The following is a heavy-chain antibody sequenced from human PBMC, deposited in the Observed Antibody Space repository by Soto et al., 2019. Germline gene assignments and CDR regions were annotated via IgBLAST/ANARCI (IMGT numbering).Heavy chain of an antibody. Sequence: ETLSLTCTVSHDSISDTNSYWGWIRQPPGKGLEYIGSVYYSGSTYYNPSLRSRLTITVDTSQSQFSLSLGSVTAADTAVYFCVRHLGGTSRLGPWGRGTLVTVSS. J-gene: IGHJ5*02. V-gene: IGHV4-39*01. CDR2: VYYSGST. CDR3: VRHLGGTSRLGP. CDR1: HDSISDTNSY. D-gene: IGHD2-15*01.